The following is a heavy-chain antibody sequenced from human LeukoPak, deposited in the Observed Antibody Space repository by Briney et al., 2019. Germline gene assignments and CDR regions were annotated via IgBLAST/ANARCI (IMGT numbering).Heavy chain of an antibody. CDR2: IYHSGST. J-gene: IGHJ5*02. D-gene: IGHD1-1*01. CDR3: SREKVRSWNGPFDP. V-gene: IGHV4-30-2*01. Sequence: SQTLSLTCTVSGGSISSGGYYWSWIRQPPGKGLEWIGYIYHSGSTYYNPSLKSRVTISVDRSKNQFSLKLSSVTAADTAVYYCSREKVRSWNGPFDPWGQGTLVTVSS. CDR1: GGSISSGGYY.